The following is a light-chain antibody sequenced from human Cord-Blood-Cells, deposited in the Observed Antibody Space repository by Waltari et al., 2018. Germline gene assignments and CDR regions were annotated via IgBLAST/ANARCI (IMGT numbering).Light chain of an antibody. CDR3: QQYYSTRT. CDR1: QSVLYSSNNKNY. Sequence: DIVMTQSPYSLAVSLGERATINCKSSQSVLYSSNNKNYLAWYQQKPGQPPKLLIYWASTRESGVPDRFSGSGSGTDFTLTISSLQAEDVAVYYCQQYYSTRTFGQGTKVEIK. V-gene: IGKV4-1*01. CDR2: WAS. J-gene: IGKJ1*01.